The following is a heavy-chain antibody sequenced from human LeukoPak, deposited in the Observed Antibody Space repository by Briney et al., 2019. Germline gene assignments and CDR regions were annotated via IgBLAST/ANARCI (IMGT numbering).Heavy chain of an antibody. CDR1: GFTVSSNY. V-gene: IGHV3-53*01. CDR2: IYSGGST. CDR3: ARGVYYYDSRGDYFDY. Sequence: HPGGSLRLSCAASGFTVSSNYMSWARQAPGKGLEWVSVIYSGGSTYYADSVKARFTISRDNSKNTLYLQMNSLRAEDTAVYYCARGVYYYDSRGDYFDYWGQGTLVTVSS. D-gene: IGHD3-22*01. J-gene: IGHJ4*02.